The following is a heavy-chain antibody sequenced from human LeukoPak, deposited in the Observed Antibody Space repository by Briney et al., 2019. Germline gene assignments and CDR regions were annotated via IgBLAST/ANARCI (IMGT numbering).Heavy chain of an antibody. CDR1: GGSISSGGYY. J-gene: IGHJ4*02. V-gene: IGHV4-31*03. Sequence: PSETLSLTCTVSGGSISSGGYYWSWIRQHPGKGLEWIGYIYYSGSTYYNPSLKSRVTISVDTSKNQFSLKLSSVTAADTAVYYCARPGRSGNLDDYWGQGTLVTVSS. CDR2: IYYSGST. D-gene: IGHD3-10*01. CDR3: ARPGRSGNLDDY.